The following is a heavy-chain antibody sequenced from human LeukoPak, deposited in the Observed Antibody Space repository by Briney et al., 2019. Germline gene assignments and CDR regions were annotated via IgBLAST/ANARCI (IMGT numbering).Heavy chain of an antibody. D-gene: IGHD6-19*01. CDR2: INWNGGST. CDR1: GFTFDDYG. V-gene: IGHV3-20*04. J-gene: IGHJ3*02. CDR3: AKGSSGWYSDAFDI. Sequence: PGGSLRLSCAASGFTFDDYGMSWVRQAPGKGLEWVSGINWNGGSTGYADSVKGRFTISRDNVKNSLYLQMNSLRAEDMALYYCAKGSSGWYSDAFDIWGQGTMVTVSS.